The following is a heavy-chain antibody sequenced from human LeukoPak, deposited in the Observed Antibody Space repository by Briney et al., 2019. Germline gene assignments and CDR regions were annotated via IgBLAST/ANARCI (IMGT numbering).Heavy chain of an antibody. CDR2: ISGSGGST. CDR3: AKAHSSGWPSGYYYYGMDV. V-gene: IGHV3-23*01. CDR1: GFTFSSYA. J-gene: IGHJ6*02. Sequence: GGSLRLSCAASGFTFSSYAMSWVRQAPGKGLEWVSAISGSGGSTYYADSVKGRFTISRDNSKNTLYLQMNSLRTEDTAVYYCAKAHSSGWPSGYYYYGMDVWGQGTTVTVSS. D-gene: IGHD6-19*01.